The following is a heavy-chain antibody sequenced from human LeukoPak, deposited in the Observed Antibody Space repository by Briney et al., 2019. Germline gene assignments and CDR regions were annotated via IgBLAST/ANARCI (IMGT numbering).Heavy chain of an antibody. D-gene: IGHD1-26*01. V-gene: IGHV5-51*01. Sequence: GESLKISCKGSGYSFTSYWIGWVRQMPGKGLEWMGIIYPGDSDTRYSPSFQGQVTISADKSISTAYLQWSSLKASDTAMYYCARPAGHGGSRDAFDIWGQGTMVTVSS. CDR3: ARPAGHGGSRDAFDI. CDR2: IYPGDSDT. CDR1: GYSFTSYW. J-gene: IGHJ3*02.